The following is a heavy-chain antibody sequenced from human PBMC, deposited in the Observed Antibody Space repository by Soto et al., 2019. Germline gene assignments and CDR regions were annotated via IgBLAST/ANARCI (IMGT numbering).Heavy chain of an antibody. D-gene: IGHD2-2*01. V-gene: IGHV3-53*01. Sequence: GGSLRLSCAASGISVSNNYMSWVRQAPGKGLEWVSVIYTGGTTHYADSVKGRFTISRDNSKNTVYLQMNSLRAEDTAVYYCAREGYCGTITSCSFFHHWGQGTQVTVSS. J-gene: IGHJ4*02. CDR2: IYTGGTT. CDR1: GISVSNNY. CDR3: AREGYCGTITSCSFFHH.